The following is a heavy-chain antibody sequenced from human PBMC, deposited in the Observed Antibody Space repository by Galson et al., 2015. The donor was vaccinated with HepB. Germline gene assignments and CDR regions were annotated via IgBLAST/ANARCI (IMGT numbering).Heavy chain of an antibody. CDR1: GFTVSSNY. CDR2: IYSGGST. V-gene: IGHV3-66*01. CDR3: ARAIMGSYFDY. J-gene: IGHJ4*02. Sequence: SLRLSCAASGFTVSSNYMSWVRQAPGKGLEWVSVIYSGGSTYYADSVKGRFTISRDNSKNTLYLQMNSLRAEDAAVYYCARAIMGSYFDYWGQGTLVTVSS. D-gene: IGHD3-10*01.